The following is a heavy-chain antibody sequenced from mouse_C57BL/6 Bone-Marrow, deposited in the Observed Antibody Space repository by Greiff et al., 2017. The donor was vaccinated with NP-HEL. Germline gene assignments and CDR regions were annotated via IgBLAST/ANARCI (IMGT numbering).Heavy chain of an antibody. V-gene: IGHV5-9*01. CDR2: ISGGGGNT. CDR3: ARQGWLLYFDY. D-gene: IGHD2-3*01. Sequence: DVQLQESGGGLVKPGGSLKLSCAASGFTFSSYTMSWVRQTPEKRLEWVATISGGGGNTYYPDSVKGRFTISRDNAKNTLYLQMSSLRSEDTALYYCARQGWLLYFDYWGQGTTLTVSS. J-gene: IGHJ2*01. CDR1: GFTFSSYT.